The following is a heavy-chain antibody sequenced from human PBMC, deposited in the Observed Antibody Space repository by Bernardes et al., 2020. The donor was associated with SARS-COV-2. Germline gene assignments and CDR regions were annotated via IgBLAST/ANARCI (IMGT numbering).Heavy chain of an antibody. V-gene: IGHV4-61*01. Sequence: SETLSLTCTVSGRSLSSRIYYWSWLLQPPGKGLEWIRYIYYSGSTNYNPSLKSRVTISVDTSKNQFSLKLSSVTAAHTAVYYCERAVPGSYYADTWFDPWGQGTLVTVSS. CDR3: ERAVPGSYYADTWFDP. D-gene: IGHD2-15*01. CDR2: IYYSGST. CDR1: GRSLSSRIYY. J-gene: IGHJ5*02.